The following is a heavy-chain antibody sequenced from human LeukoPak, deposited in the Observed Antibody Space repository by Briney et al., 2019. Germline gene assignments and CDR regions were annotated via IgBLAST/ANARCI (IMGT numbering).Heavy chain of an antibody. V-gene: IGHV4-59*01. CDR1: GGSISSYY. CDR3: ARAGDYVGGRPGEYYFDY. J-gene: IGHJ4*02. D-gene: IGHD3-16*01. CDR2: IYYSGST. Sequence: PSETLSLTCTVSGGSISSYYWSWIRQPPGKGLEWIGYIYYSGSTNYNPSLKSRVTISVDTSKNQFPLKLSSVTAADTAVYYCARAGDYVGGRPGEYYFDYWGQGTLVTVSS.